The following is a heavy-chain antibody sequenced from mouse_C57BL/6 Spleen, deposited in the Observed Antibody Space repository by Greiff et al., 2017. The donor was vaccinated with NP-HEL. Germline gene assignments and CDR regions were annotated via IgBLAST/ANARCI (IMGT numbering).Heavy chain of an antibody. Sequence: EVQLQQSGPELVKPGASVKISCKASGYTFTDYYMNWVKQSHGKSLEWIGDINPNNGGTSYNQKFKGKATLTVDKSSSTAYMELRSLTSEDSAVYYCARPGGSRGGAMDYWGQGTSVTVSS. J-gene: IGHJ4*01. V-gene: IGHV1-26*01. CDR2: INPNNGGT. CDR1: GYTFTDYY. CDR3: ARPGGSRGGAMDY. D-gene: IGHD1-1*01.